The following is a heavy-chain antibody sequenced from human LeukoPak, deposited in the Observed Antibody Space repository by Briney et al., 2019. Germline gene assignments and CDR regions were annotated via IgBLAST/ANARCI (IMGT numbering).Heavy chain of an antibody. CDR2: ISSSSSYI. D-gene: IGHD2-15*01. CDR1: GFTFSSYS. J-gene: IGHJ3*02. V-gene: IGHV3-21*01. CDR3: ARELGGPFNAFDI. Sequence: PGGSLRLSCAASGFTFSSYSMNWVRQAPGKGLEWVSSISSSSSYIYYADSVKGRFTISRDNAKNSLYLQMNSLRAEDTAVYYCARELGGPFNAFDIWGQGTMVTVSS.